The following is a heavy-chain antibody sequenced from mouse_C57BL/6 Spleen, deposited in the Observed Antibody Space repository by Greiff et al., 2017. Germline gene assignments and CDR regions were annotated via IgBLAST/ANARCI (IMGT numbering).Heavy chain of an antibody. CDR2: ISYDGSN. CDR3: ARGDEGYFDV. V-gene: IGHV3-6*01. CDR1: GYSITSGYY. Sequence: EVQLQESGPGLVKPSQSLSLTCSVTGYSITSGYYWNWIRQFPGNKLEWMGYISYDGSNNYNPSLKNRISITRDTSKNQFFLKLNSVTTEDTATYYCARGDEGYFDVWGTGTTVTVSS. D-gene: IGHD3-3*01. J-gene: IGHJ1*03.